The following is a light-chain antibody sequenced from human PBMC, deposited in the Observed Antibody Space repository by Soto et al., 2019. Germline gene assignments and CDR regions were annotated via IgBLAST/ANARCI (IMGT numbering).Light chain of an antibody. Sequence: EIVLTQSPGTLSLSPGERATLSCRASQSVKTFLVWYQQRPGQAPRLLIYDASHRAAGIPARLSGSGFGTDFTLTICSLEPEDAAVYYCPQGSNWPLITFGQGRRPEIK. V-gene: IGKV3-11*01. CDR2: DAS. CDR1: QSVKTF. CDR3: PQGSNWPLIT. J-gene: IGKJ5*01.